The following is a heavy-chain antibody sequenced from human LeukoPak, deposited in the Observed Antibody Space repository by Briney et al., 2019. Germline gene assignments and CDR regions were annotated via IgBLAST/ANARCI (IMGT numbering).Heavy chain of an antibody. D-gene: IGHD6-13*01. Sequence: PGGSLRLSCAASGFTFSSYGMHWVRQAPGKGLEWVAFIRYDGSNKYYADSVKGRFTISRDNSKNTLYLQMNSLRAEDTAVYYCAKDLSRIAAAGLNYFDYWGQGTLVTVSS. V-gene: IGHV3-30*02. J-gene: IGHJ4*02. CDR3: AKDLSRIAAAGLNYFDY. CDR1: GFTFSSYG. CDR2: IRYDGSNK.